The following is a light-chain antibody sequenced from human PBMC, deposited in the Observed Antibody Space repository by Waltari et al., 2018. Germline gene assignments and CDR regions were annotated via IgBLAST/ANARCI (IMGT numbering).Light chain of an antibody. V-gene: IGLV1-40*01. CDR2: GND. CDR1: RSNIGAGYD. J-gene: IGLJ2*01. Sequence: QSVLTQSPSVSGAPGQTVTISCTGSRSNIGAGYDVHWYQHLPQRAPRLRIYGNDKRPAGVPDRFSGSKSGTSASLAITGLQPGDEADYYCQSYDRSLNAAIFGGGTKVTV. CDR3: QSYDRSLNAAI.